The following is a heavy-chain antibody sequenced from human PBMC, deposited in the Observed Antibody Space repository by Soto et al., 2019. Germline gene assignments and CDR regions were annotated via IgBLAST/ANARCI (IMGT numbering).Heavy chain of an antibody. J-gene: IGHJ4*02. CDR1: GGSLSGYY. CDR3: ARVVELDDYGDYIEDY. V-gene: IGHV4-34*01. D-gene: IGHD4-17*01. CDR2: INHSGST. Sequence: QVQLQQWGAGLLKPSETLSLTCAVYGGSLSGYYWSWIRQPPRKGLEWIGEINHSGSTNYNPSLKSRVTISVDTSKNQFSLKLSSVTAADTAVYYCARVVELDDYGDYIEDYWGQGTLVTVSS.